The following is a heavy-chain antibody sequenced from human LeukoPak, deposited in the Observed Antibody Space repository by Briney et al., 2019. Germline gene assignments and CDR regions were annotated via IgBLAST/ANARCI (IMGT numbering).Heavy chain of an antibody. CDR1: GYTFTSYG. CDR3: ARLTRYCSSTSCRNWFDP. J-gene: IGHJ5*02. V-gene: IGHV1-18*01. Sequence: ASVKVSCKASGYTFTSYGISWVRRAPGQGLEWMGWIGAYNGNTNYAQKLQGRVTMTTDTSTSTAYMELRSLRSDDTAVYYCARLTRYCSSTSCRNWFDPWGQGTLVTVSS. D-gene: IGHD2-2*01. CDR2: IGAYNGNT.